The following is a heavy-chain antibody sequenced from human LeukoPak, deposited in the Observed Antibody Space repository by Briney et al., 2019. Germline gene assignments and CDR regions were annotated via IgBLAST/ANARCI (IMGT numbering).Heavy chain of an antibody. V-gene: IGHV3-53*01. J-gene: IGHJ4*02. Sequence: PGGSLRLSCAASGFTVSSNDMSWVRQAPGKGLEWVSILYGGGNTYYADSEKGRFTISRDNSKNTLYLQMNSLRAEDTAMYYCARERDNSGPFDYWGQGTLVTVSS. D-gene: IGHD7-27*01. CDR1: GFTVSSND. CDR2: LYGGGNT. CDR3: ARERDNSGPFDY.